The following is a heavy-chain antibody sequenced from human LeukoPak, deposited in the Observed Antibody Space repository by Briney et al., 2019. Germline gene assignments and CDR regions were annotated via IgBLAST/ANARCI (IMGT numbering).Heavy chain of an antibody. J-gene: IGHJ4*02. V-gene: IGHV4-4*07. Sequence: PSETLSLTRTGPGGSISSYNWSWVRQPAGKGLEWIGRIYTSGSTNYNPSLKSRVTMSVDTSKNQFSLKLSSVTAADTAVYYCAITGWEPRPFDYWGQGTLVTVSS. D-gene: IGHD1-26*01. CDR3: AITGWEPRPFDY. CDR2: IYTSGST. CDR1: GGSISSYN.